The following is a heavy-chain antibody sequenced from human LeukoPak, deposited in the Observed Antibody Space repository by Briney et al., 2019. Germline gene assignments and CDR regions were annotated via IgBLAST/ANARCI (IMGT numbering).Heavy chain of an antibody. CDR1: GGSISSSNW. Sequence: SETLSLTCAVSGGSISSSNWWSWVRQPPGKGLEWIGEIYHSGSTNYNPSLKSRVTISVDKSKNQFSLKLSSVTAADTAVYYCAKDSCPQGIPKYQLLCNWFDPWGQGTLVTVSS. CDR2: IYHSGST. V-gene: IGHV4-4*02. D-gene: IGHD2-2*01. CDR3: AKDSCPQGIPKYQLLCNWFDP. J-gene: IGHJ5*02.